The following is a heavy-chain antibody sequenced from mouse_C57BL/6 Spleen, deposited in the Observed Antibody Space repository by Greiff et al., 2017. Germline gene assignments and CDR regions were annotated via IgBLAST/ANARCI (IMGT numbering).Heavy chain of an antibody. V-gene: IGHV6-3*01. CDR3: TGDGYFSYYFDY. CDR2: IRLKSDNYAT. Sequence: EVKVEESGGGLVQPGGSMKLSCVASGFTFSNYWMNWVRQSPEKGLEWVAQIRLKSDNYATHYAESVKGRFTISRDDSKSSVYLQMNNLRAEDTGIYYCTGDGYFSYYFDYWGQGTTLTVSS. J-gene: IGHJ2*01. CDR1: GFTFSNYW. D-gene: IGHD2-3*01.